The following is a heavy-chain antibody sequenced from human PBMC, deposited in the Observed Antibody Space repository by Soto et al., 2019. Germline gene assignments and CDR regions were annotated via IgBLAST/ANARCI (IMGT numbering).Heavy chain of an antibody. CDR2: ISGGGTST. CDR1: GFTFSSYA. D-gene: IGHD6-19*01. Sequence: HPWGSLRLSCAASGFTFSSYAMSWVRQAPGKGLEWVSAISGGGTSTYYADSVKGRFTISRDNFKSTLYLQMNSLRAEDTAIYYCAKDPYARAVGGTVIYWGQGTLVTVSS. CDR3: AKDPYARAVGGTVIY. J-gene: IGHJ4*02. V-gene: IGHV3-23*01.